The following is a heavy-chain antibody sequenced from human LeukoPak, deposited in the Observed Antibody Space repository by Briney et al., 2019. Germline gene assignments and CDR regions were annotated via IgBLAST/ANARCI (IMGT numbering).Heavy chain of an antibody. D-gene: IGHD5-24*01. CDR2: IYYSGST. V-gene: IGHV4-59*08. CDR3: ARFMSWLEHQFDY. Sequence: SETLSLTCTVSGGSISSYYWSWIRQPPGKGLEWIGYIYYSGSTNYNPSLKSRVTISVDTSKNQFSLKLSSVTAADTAVYYCARFMSWLEHQFDYWGQGTLVTVSS. CDR1: GGSISSYY. J-gene: IGHJ4*02.